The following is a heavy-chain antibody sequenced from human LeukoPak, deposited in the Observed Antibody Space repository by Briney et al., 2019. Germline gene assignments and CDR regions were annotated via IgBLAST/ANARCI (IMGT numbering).Heavy chain of an antibody. D-gene: IGHD3-10*01. V-gene: IGHV1-2*02. CDR3: ARATSMVRGVIITMDY. CDR1: GYTFTGYY. J-gene: IGHJ4*02. Sequence: ASVKVSCKASGYTFTGYYMHWVRQAPGQGLEWMGWINPNSGGTNYAQKFRGRVTTTRDTSISTAYMELSRLRSDDTAVYYCARATSMVRGVIITMDYWGQGTLVTVSS. CDR2: INPNSGGT.